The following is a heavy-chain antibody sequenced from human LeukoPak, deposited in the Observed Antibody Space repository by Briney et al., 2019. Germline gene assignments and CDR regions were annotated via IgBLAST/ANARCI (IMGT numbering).Heavy chain of an antibody. J-gene: IGHJ4*02. CDR1: GYSISSGYY. Sequence: SETLSLTCTVSGYSISSGYYWAWIRQPPGKGLEWIGYIYYSGSTNYNPSLKSRVTISVDTSKNQFSLKLSSVTAADTAVYYCASGGGYCTNGVCQPFDYWGQGTLVTVSS. CDR3: ASGGGYCTNGVCQPFDY. CDR2: IYYSGST. D-gene: IGHD2-8*01. V-gene: IGHV4-61*01.